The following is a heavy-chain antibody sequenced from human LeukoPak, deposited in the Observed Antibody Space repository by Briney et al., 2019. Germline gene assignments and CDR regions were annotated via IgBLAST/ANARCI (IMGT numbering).Heavy chain of an antibody. Sequence: GGSLRLSCAASRFTFSSYAMHWVRQAPGKGLEWVAVISYDGSNKYCADSVKGRFTISRDNSKNTLYLQMNSLRAEDTAVYYCARGGSGWSVDYWGQGTLATVSS. J-gene: IGHJ4*02. D-gene: IGHD6-19*01. V-gene: IGHV3-30-3*01. CDR1: RFTFSSYA. CDR3: ARGGSGWSVDY. CDR2: ISYDGSNK.